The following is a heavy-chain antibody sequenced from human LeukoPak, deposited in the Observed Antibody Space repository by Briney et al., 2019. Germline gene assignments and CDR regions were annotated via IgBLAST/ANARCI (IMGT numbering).Heavy chain of an antibody. CDR3: ARAKGIAGGYNWFDP. Sequence: SETLSLTCGVSGGSFSGSYWRWIRQPPGKGLEWIGEINQSGSTNYNPSPKSRVTTSVKKTKNQSPLKLSSVTAADKAVYYCARAKGIAGGYNWFDPWGQGTLVTVPS. CDR1: GGSFSGSY. V-gene: IGHV4-34*01. J-gene: IGHJ5*02. D-gene: IGHD6-13*01. CDR2: INQSGST.